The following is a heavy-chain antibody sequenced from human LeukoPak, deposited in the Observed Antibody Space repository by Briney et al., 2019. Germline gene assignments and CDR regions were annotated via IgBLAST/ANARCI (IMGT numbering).Heavy chain of an antibody. V-gene: IGHV4-34*01. CDR2: INHSGGT. CDR3: ARGRSRDFWSGYHHYYYGMDV. D-gene: IGHD3-3*01. CDR1: GGSFSGYY. J-gene: IGHJ6*02. Sequence: SETLSLTCAVYGGSFSGYYWSWIRQPPGKGLEWIGEINHSGGTNYNPSLKSRVTISVDTSKNQFSLKLSSVTAADTAVYYCARGRSRDFWSGYHHYYYGMDVWGQGTTVTVSS.